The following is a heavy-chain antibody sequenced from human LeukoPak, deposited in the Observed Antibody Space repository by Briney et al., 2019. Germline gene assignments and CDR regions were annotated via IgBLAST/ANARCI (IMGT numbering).Heavy chain of an antibody. J-gene: IGHJ5*02. D-gene: IGHD2-2*01. Sequence: SETLSLTCAVYGGSFSGYYWSWIRQPPGKGLEWIGESNHSGSTNYKPALKSRVTISVDTSKNQFSLKLSSVTAADTAVYYCARGGDCSSTSCYLRGFDPWGQGTLVTVSS. CDR1: GGSFSGYY. V-gene: IGHV4-34*01. CDR3: ARGGDCSSTSCYLRGFDP. CDR2: SNHSGST.